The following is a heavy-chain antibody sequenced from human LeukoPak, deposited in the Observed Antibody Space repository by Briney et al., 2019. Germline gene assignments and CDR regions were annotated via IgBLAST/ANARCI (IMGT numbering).Heavy chain of an antibody. D-gene: IGHD5-24*01. CDR3: ARGPPREMATMPYYYYMDV. V-gene: IGHV1-69*13. Sequence: ASVKVSCKASGGTFSSYAISWVRQAPGQGLEWMGGIIPIFGTANYAQKFQGRVTITADESTSTAYMELSSLRSEDTAVYYCARGPPREMATMPYYYYMDVWGKGTTVTISS. J-gene: IGHJ6*03. CDR2: IIPIFGTA. CDR1: GGTFSSYA.